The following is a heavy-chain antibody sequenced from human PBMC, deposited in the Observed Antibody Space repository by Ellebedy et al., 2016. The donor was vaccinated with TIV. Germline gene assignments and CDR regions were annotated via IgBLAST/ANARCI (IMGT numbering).Heavy chain of an antibody. Sequence: GESLKISCAASGFSTFAMTWVRQAPGKGLEWVSAISGSGDNTYYAASVKGRFTISRDNSKNTVYLQVNSLRAEDTARYYCAKVWAIARDAFDVWGQGTMVTVSS. J-gene: IGHJ3*01. CDR3: AKVWAIARDAFDV. D-gene: IGHD2-2*02. V-gene: IGHV3-23*01. CDR1: GFSTFA. CDR2: ISGSGDNT.